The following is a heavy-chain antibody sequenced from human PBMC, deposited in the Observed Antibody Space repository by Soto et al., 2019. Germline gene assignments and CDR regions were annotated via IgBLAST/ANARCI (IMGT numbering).Heavy chain of an antibody. V-gene: IGHV4-30-2*01. Sequence: PSETLSLTCAVSGGSISSGGYSWSWIRQPPGKGLEWTGYIYHSGSTYYNPSLKSRVTISVDRSKNQFSLKLSSVTAADTAVYYCARFTTTVVFDYWGQGTLVTVSS. CDR2: IYHSGST. J-gene: IGHJ4*02. D-gene: IGHD4-17*01. CDR3: ARFTTTVVFDY. CDR1: GGSISSGGYS.